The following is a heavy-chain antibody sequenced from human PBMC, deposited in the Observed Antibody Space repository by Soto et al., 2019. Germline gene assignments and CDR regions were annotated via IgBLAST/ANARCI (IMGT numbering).Heavy chain of an antibody. J-gene: IGHJ3*02. CDR3: VNGAFYDSEVRTFDI. CDR1: GFTFSSYA. V-gene: IGHV3-64D*06. D-gene: IGHD3-22*01. CDR2: ISSNGGNT. Sequence: GGSLRLSCSASGFTFSSYAMHWVRQAPGKGLEYVSGISSNGGNTYYADSAKGRLTISRDNSKNTLYLQMSSLKAEDTALYYCVNGAFYDSEVRTFDIWGQGTMVTVSS.